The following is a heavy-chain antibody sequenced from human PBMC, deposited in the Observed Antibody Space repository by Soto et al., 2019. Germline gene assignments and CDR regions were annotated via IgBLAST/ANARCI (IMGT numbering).Heavy chain of an antibody. CDR1: GGSISSYY. J-gene: IGHJ5*02. D-gene: IGHD3-3*01. CDR3: ARDRVLEWSSNWFDP. V-gene: IGHV4-4*07. Sequence: SETLSLTCTVSGGSISSYYWIWIRQPAGKGLEWIGRIYTSGSTNYNPSLKSRVTMSVDTSKNQFSLKLSSVTAADTAVYYCARDRVLEWSSNWFDPWGQGTLVTVSS. CDR2: IYTSGST.